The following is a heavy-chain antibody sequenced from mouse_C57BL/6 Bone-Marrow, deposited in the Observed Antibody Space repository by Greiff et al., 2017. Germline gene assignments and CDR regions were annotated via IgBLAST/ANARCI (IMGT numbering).Heavy chain of an antibody. Sequence: EVQLQQSGAELVRPGASVKLSCTASGFNIKDDYMHWVKQRPEQGLEWIGWIDPENGDTEYASKFQGKATITADTSSNTAYLQLSSLTSEDTAVYYCTWGGLRRDYWGQGTTLTVSS. CDR3: TWGGLRRDY. J-gene: IGHJ2*01. V-gene: IGHV14-4*01. CDR1: GFNIKDDY. CDR2: IDPENGDT. D-gene: IGHD2-4*01.